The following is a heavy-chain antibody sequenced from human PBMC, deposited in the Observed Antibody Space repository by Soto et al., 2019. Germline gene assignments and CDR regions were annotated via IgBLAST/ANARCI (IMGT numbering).Heavy chain of an antibody. CDR1: GYSISSGYY. CDR2: IYHSGST. V-gene: IGHV4-38-2*02. D-gene: IGHD3-22*01. Sequence: SETLSLTCAVSGYSISSGYYWGWIRQPPGKGLEWIGSIYHSGSTYYNPSLKSRVTISVDTSKNQFSLKLSSVTAADTAVYYCEREGYYDSSGYLRDAFDIWGQGTMVT. CDR3: EREGYYDSSGYLRDAFDI. J-gene: IGHJ3*02.